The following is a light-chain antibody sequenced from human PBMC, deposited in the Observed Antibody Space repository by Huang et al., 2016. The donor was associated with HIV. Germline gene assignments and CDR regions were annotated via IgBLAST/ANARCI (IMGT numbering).Light chain of an antibody. Sequence: AIQMTQSPASLSASVGDRVTITCRASQGIRNDLAWYQQRLGKAPKLLVSATSHLQSGVPSRFSGIGSGTHFTLTISSLQPEDFATYYCLQTYTYPWTFGRGTKVEF. CDR2: ATS. J-gene: IGKJ1*01. CDR3: LQTYTYPWT. CDR1: QGIRND. V-gene: IGKV1-6*01.